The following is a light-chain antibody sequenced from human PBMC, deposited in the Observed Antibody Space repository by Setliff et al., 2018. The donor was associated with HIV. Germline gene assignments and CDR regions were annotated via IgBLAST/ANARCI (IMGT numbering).Light chain of an antibody. Sequence: QSALTQPASVSGSPGQSITISCTGTSSDVGSYNLVSWYQQHPGKAPKLLIYEVSKRPSGVSNRFSGSKSGNTASLTISGLQAEDEADYHCCSYAGSTTFVVFGGGT. CDR3: CSYAGSTTFVV. J-gene: IGLJ2*01. CDR2: EVS. V-gene: IGLV2-23*02. CDR1: SSDVGSYNL.